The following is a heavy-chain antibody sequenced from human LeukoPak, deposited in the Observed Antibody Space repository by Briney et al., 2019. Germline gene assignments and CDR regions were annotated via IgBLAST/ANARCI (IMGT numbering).Heavy chain of an antibody. J-gene: IGHJ4*02. D-gene: IGHD6-13*01. V-gene: IGHV1-2*02. Sequence: GASVKVSCKASGYTFTAYYMHWVRQAPGQGLEWMGWINPNTGGTNYAQKFQGRVTMTRATSISTAYMELSSLTSDGTAVYYCARGPPYIAAHRAVDYWGQGTLVTVSS. CDR2: INPNTGGT. CDR3: ARGPPYIAAHRAVDY. CDR1: GYTFTAYY.